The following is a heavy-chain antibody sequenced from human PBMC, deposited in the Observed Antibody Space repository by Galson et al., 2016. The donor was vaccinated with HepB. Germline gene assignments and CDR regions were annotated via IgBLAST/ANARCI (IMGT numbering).Heavy chain of an antibody. CDR3: ARDREIVNFGSGSLVAFEI. CDR2: INAGNGDT. CDR1: GYTFSSYV. Sequence: SVKVSCKASGYTFSSYVMHWVRQAPGQRLEWMGWINAGNGDTKYSQKFQGRVTFTSDTSASTAYMQLSRVRSEDTAVYFCARDREIVNFGSGSLVAFEIWGQGTMVTVSS. D-gene: IGHD3-10*01. J-gene: IGHJ3*02. V-gene: IGHV1-3*01.